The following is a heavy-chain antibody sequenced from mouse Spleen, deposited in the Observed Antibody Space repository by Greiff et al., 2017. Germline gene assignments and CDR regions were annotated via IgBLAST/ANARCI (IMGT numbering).Heavy chain of an antibody. CDR1: GYSITSGYY. D-gene: IGHD1-1*01. CDR3: ARDGHYGSSYDAY. CDR2: ISYDGSN. Sequence: VQLKESGPGLVKPSQSLSLTCSVTGYSITSGYYWNWIRQFPGNKLEWMGYISYDGSNNYNPSLKNRISITRDTSKNQFFLKLNSVTTEDTATYYCARDGHYGSSYDAYWGQGTLVTVSA. V-gene: IGHV3-6*01. J-gene: IGHJ3*01.